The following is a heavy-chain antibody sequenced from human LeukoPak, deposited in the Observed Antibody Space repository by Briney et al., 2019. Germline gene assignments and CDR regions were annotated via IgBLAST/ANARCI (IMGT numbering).Heavy chain of an antibody. V-gene: IGHV3-53*01. CDR2: IYSGGST. D-gene: IGHD2-21*01. CDR1: GFTVSSNY. CDR3: ARERSSYCGGDCFFDY. J-gene: IGHJ4*02. Sequence: GGSLRLSCAASGFTVSSNYMSWDRQAPGKGLEWVSVIYSGGSTYYADSVKGRFTISRDNSKNTVYLQMNSLRAEDTAVYYCARERSSYCGGDCFFDYWGQGTLVTVSS.